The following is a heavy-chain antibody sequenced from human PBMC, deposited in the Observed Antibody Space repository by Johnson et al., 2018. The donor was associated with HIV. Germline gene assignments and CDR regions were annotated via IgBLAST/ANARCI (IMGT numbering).Heavy chain of an antibody. CDR1: GFTFSSYG. V-gene: IGHV3-30*02. J-gene: IGHJ3*02. D-gene: IGHD1-26*01. Sequence: VQLLESGGGVVQPGGSLRLSCAASGFTFSSYGMHWVRQAPGKGLEWVAFIRYDGSNKYYADSVKGRFTISRDNSKNTLYLQMNSLRAEDTAVYYCASAWGELDDAFDIWGQGTMVTVSS. CDR3: ASAWGELDDAFDI. CDR2: IRYDGSNK.